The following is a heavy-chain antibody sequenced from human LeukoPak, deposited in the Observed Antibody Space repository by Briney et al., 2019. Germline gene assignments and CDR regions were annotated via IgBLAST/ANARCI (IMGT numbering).Heavy chain of an antibody. V-gene: IGHV3-23*01. CDR2: ISGSGGTT. J-gene: IGHJ4*02. Sequence: GGSLRLSCAASGFTFSSYEMNWVRQAPGKGLEWVSLISGSGGTTYYADSVKGRSTISRDTSKNSLSLQMNNLRADDTAVYYCAKEADNSGWYVDFWGQGTLVTVSS. CDR3: AKEADNSGWYVDF. CDR1: GFTFSSYE. D-gene: IGHD6-19*01.